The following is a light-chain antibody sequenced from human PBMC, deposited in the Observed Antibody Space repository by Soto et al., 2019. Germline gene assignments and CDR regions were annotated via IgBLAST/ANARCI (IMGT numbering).Light chain of an antibody. CDR2: EVS. V-gene: IGLV2-23*02. Sequence: QSALTQPASVSGSPGQSITISCTGTSSDVGSYNLVSWYQQHPGKAPKLMIYEVSKRPSGVSNRFSGSKSGNTASLTISGLQAEDEADYYCCSYAGSSTWVFGGGTKHRP. J-gene: IGLJ3*02. CDR1: SSDVGSYNL. CDR3: CSYAGSSTWV.